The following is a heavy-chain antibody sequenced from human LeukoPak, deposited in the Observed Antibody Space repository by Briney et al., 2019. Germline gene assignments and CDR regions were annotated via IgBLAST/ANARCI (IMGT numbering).Heavy chain of an antibody. V-gene: IGHV1-3*01. CDR1: GYTSISYA. J-gene: IGHJ4*02. D-gene: IGHD4/OR15-4a*01. CDR2: INVANGNT. CDR3: ARDQSLTWYGVPGDY. Sequence: GASVKVSCKASGYTSISYAMHWVRQAPGQRLEWMGWINVANGNTIYSQKFQGRVTITRDTSASTAYMELSSLTSEDTAVYYRARDQSLTWYGVPGDYWGQGTLVTVSS.